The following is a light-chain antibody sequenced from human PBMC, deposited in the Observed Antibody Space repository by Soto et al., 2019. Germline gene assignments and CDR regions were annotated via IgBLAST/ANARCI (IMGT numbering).Light chain of an antibody. CDR2: GAS. V-gene: IGKV3-20*01. CDR1: QSVTNDY. Sequence: EIVLTQSPGTLSLSPGERATLSCGASQSVTNDYLAWYQQKPGQAPRLLLYGASNRATGIPDRFSGSGSGTDFTLTISRLEPEDFAVYSCQQYGTSPYTFGQRTKLEIK. J-gene: IGKJ2*01. CDR3: QQYGTSPYT.